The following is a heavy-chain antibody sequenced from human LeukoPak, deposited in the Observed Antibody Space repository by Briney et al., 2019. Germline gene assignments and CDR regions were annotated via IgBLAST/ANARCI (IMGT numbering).Heavy chain of an antibody. D-gene: IGHD6-19*01. CDR3: ARTRKYSSDDDC. J-gene: IGHJ4*02. V-gene: IGHV4-39*01. Sequence: SETLSLTCTVSGASISSSSDYWGWIRQPPGKGLEWIGSIYYSGSTYYNPSLKSRVTISVDTSKNQFSLKLSSVTAADTAVYYCARTRKYSSDDDCWGQGTLVTVSS. CDR1: GASISSSSDY. CDR2: IYYSGST.